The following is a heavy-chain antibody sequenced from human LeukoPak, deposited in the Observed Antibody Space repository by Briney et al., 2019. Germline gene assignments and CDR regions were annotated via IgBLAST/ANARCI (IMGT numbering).Heavy chain of an antibody. CDR3: ARETYGYSYYFDY. V-gene: IGHV3-30*04. D-gene: IGHD5-24*01. CDR1: GFTFSSYA. CDR2: ISYDGSNK. J-gene: IGHJ4*02. Sequence: GRSLRLSCAASGFTFSSYAMHWVRQAPGKGLEWVAVISYDGSNKYYADSVKGRFTISRDNSKNTLYLQMNSLRAEDTAVYYCARETYGYSYYFDYWGQGTLVTVSS.